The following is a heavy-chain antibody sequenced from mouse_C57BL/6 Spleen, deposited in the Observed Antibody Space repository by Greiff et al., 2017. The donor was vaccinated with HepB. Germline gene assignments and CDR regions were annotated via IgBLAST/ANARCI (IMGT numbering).Heavy chain of an antibody. V-gene: IGHV5-9*01. Sequence: EVQGVESGGGLVKPGGSLKLSCAASGFTFSSYTMSWVRQTPEKRLEWVATISGGGGNTYYPDSVKGRFTISRDNAKNTLYLQMSSLRSEDTALYYCAREGYGNDAMDYWGQGTSVTVSS. D-gene: IGHD2-10*02. CDR2: ISGGGGNT. J-gene: IGHJ4*01. CDR1: GFTFSSYT. CDR3: AREGYGNDAMDY.